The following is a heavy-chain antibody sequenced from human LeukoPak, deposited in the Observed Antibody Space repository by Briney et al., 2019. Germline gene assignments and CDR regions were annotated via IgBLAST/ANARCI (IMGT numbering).Heavy chain of an antibody. V-gene: IGHV3-23*01. CDR3: AKGSGWYV. J-gene: IGHJ4*02. CDR1: GFTFSSSS. D-gene: IGHD6-19*01. Sequence: GGSLRLSCAASGFTFSSSSMSWVRQAPGEGLEWVSVISGSGGSTDYADSVKGRFTISRDNSKNTLYLQINSLRAEDTAVYYCAKGSGWYVWGQGTLVTVSS. CDR2: ISGSGGST.